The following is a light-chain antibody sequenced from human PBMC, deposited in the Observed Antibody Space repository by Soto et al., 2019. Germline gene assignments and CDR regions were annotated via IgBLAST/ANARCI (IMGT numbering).Light chain of an antibody. CDR3: MQALQAPLYT. CDR2: LGS. J-gene: IGKJ2*01. V-gene: IGKV2-28*01. Sequence: DIVMTQSPLSLPVSPGEPASISCRSSQSLLHNNGYNYLPWCLQKPGQSPQLLSYLGSNRASGVPDRFSGSGSGADFTLKISRVEAEDVGVYYCMQALQAPLYTFGQGTKLEIK. CDR1: QSLLHNNGYNY.